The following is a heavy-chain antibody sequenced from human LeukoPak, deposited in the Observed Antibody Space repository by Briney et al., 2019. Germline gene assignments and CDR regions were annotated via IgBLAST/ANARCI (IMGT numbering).Heavy chain of an antibody. CDR2: ISDSGGAT. Sequence: PGGSLRLSCAASGFTFSTLAMSWVRQAPGKGLEWVSTISDSGGATHVADSVKGRFIISRDNYKNTLYLQMNSLTTEDTAVYYCASNPGRGDWFDPWGQGTLVIVSS. CDR1: GFTFSTLA. CDR3: ASNPGRGDWFDP. V-gene: IGHV3-23*01. J-gene: IGHJ5*02. D-gene: IGHD3-10*01.